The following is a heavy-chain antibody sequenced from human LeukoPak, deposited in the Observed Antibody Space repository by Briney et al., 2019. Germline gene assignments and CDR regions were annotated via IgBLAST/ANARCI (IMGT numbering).Heavy chain of an antibody. J-gene: IGHJ4*02. CDR2: IIPMFDIA. CDR1: GGTFSSYA. Sequence: SVKVSCKASGGTFSSYAINWVRQAPGQGLEWMGRIIPMFDIANYAQKLKGRVTITADKSTSTVYMDLSSLRSENTAVYYCAAAKDPIVVVPAATHGVFHYWGQGTLVTVSS. D-gene: IGHD2-2*01. V-gene: IGHV1-69*04. CDR3: AAAKDPIVVVPAATHGVFHY.